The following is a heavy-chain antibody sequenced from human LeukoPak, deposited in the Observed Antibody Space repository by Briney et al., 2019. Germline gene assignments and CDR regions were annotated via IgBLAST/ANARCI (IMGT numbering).Heavy chain of an antibody. Sequence: GGSLRLSCAASGFTFSSYAMSWVRQAPGKGLEWVSAISGSGGSTYYADSVKGRFTISRDNSKNTLYLQMNSLRAEDTAVYYCAKDFLYYDISYGMDVWGQGTTVTVSS. CDR2: ISGSGGST. J-gene: IGHJ6*02. D-gene: IGHD3-9*01. CDR3: AKDFLYYDISYGMDV. CDR1: GFTFSSYA. V-gene: IGHV3-23*01.